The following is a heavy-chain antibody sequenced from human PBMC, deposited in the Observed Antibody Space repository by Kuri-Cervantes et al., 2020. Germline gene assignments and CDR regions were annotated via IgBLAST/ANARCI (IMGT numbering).Heavy chain of an antibody. D-gene: IGHD6-13*01. CDR1: GFTFSSYA. CDR2: ISYDGSNR. CDR3: ARDSGIGFRYSSSWYGPFDY. Sequence: GGSLRLSCAASGFTFSSYAMHWVRQAPDKGLEWVAVISYDGSNRYYADSVKGRFTISRDNSKNTLYLQMNSLRAEDTTVYYCARDSGIGFRYSSSWYGPFDYWGQGTLVTVSS. J-gene: IGHJ4*02. V-gene: IGHV3-30*01.